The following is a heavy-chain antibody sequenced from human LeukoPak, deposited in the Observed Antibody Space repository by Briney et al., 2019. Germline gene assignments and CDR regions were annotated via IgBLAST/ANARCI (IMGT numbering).Heavy chain of an antibody. CDR2: INPSGGST. J-gene: IGHJ4*02. D-gene: IGHD3-10*01. CDR3: ARGKDGSGTYYHDSFDY. Sequence: ASVKVFCKASGYTFTSYYIHWVRQAPGQGLEWMGIINPSGGSTSYAQKFQGRVTMTRDRSTSTVYMDLSSLRTEDTAVYYCARGKDGSGTYYHDSFDYWGQGTLVTVSS. CDR1: GYTFTSYY. V-gene: IGHV1-46*01.